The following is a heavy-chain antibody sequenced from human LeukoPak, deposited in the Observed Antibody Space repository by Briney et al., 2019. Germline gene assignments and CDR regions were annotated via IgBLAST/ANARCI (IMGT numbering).Heavy chain of an antibody. CDR1: GFTFSSYS. V-gene: IGHV3-48*04. Sequence: GGSLRLSCAASGFTFSSYSMNWVRQAPGKGLEWVSYITSSSDTIYYADSVKGRFTVSRDNAKNSLFLQMNSLRVEDTAVYYCARQGFYWGQGTLVTVSS. CDR2: ITSSSDTI. J-gene: IGHJ4*02. CDR3: ARQGFY.